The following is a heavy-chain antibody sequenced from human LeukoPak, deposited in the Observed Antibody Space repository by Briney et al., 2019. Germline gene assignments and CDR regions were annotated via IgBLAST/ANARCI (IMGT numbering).Heavy chain of an antibody. D-gene: IGHD3-10*01. J-gene: IGHJ4*02. CDR2: ISERGGSI. CDR3: AKRGIVIRAVIIIGFHKEAYYFDY. CDR1: GITLSNYG. Sequence: PGGSLRLSCVVSGITLSNYGMSWVRQAPGKGLEWVSGISERGGSINYADSVKGRFIISRDTSKNTVYLQMNSLRVEDTAVYFCAKRGIVIRAVIIIGFHKEAYYFDYWGQGILVTVSS. V-gene: IGHV3-23*01.